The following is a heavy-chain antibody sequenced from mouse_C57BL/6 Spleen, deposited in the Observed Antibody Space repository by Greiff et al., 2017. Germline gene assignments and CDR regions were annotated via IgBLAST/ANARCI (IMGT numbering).Heavy chain of an antibody. CDR2: IYPRSGNT. D-gene: IGHD2-14*01. CDR1: GYTFTSYG. Sequence: QVQLKQSGAELARPGASVKLSCKASGYTFTSYGISWVKQRTGQGLEWIGEIYPRSGNTYYNEKFKGKATLTADKSSSTAYMELRSLTSEDSAVYFCARLGEYDDYYAMDYWGQGTSVTVSS. J-gene: IGHJ4*01. V-gene: IGHV1-81*01. CDR3: ARLGEYDDYYAMDY.